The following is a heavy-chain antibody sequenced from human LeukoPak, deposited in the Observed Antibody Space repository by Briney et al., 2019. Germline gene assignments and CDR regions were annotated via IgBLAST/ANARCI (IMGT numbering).Heavy chain of an antibody. CDR2: MNPNSGNT. CDR1: GYTFTRSD. Sequence: ASAKVSCKASGYTFTRSDINWVRQATGQGLEWMGWMNPNSGNTGYAQKFQGRVTMTRNTTISTAYMELSSLRSEDTAVYYCARGLSGYDYRGNWFDPWGQGTLVTVSS. J-gene: IGHJ5*02. D-gene: IGHD5-12*01. CDR3: ARGLSGYDYRGNWFDP. V-gene: IGHV1-8*01.